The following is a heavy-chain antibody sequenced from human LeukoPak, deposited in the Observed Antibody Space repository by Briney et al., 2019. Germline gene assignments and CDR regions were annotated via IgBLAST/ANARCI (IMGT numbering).Heavy chain of an antibody. CDR1: GGSFSGYY. CDR3: VRILNYYHSSGLDY. D-gene: IGHD3-22*01. Sequence: PSETLSLTCAVYGGSFSGYYWSWIRQPPGKGLEWIGEINHSGSTNYNPSLKSRVTISVDTSKNQFSLNLSSVTAADTAVYYCVRILNYYHSSGLDYWGQGTLVTVSS. J-gene: IGHJ4*02. V-gene: IGHV4-34*01. CDR2: INHSGST.